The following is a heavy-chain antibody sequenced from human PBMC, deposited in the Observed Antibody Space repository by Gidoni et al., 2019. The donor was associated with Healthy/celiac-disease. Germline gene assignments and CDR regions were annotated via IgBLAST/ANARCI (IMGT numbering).Heavy chain of an antibody. V-gene: IGHV1-69*04. Sequence: QVQLVKSGAEVKKPGSSVKVSCKGSDRTFSSYAISCVRQAPGQGLEWMGRIIPSLGIANYAQKFQGRVTITADKSTSTAYMELSSLRSEDTAVYYCARDVLRSWYPHDYWGQGTLVTVSS. CDR3: ARDVLRSWYPHDY. CDR1: DRTFSSYA. D-gene: IGHD6-13*01. J-gene: IGHJ4*02. CDR2: IIPSLGIA.